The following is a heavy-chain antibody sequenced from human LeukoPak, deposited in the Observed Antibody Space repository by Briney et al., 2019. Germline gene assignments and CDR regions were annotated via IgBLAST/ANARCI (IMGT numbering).Heavy chain of an antibody. D-gene: IGHD6-6*01. CDR3: ARDPPAIPYSSSSEGLDY. J-gene: IGHJ4*02. CDR2: IRSKPNNYAT. Sequence: GGSLRLSCAASGFAFSRPAMHWLRQAPGKGLEWVGRIRSKPNNYATTYSASVEGRFTISRDDSKNMTFLQMNSLQAEDTAVYYCARDPPAIPYSSSSEGLDYWGQGTLVTVSS. CDR1: GFAFSRPA. V-gene: IGHV3-73*01.